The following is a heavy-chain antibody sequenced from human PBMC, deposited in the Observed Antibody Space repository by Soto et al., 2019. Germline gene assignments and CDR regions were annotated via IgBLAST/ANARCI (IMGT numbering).Heavy chain of an antibody. Sequence: ASVKVSCKASGGTFSSYAISWVRQAPGQGLEWMGGIIPIFGTANYAQKFQGRVTITADKSTSTAYMELSSLRSEDTAVYYCAGDSIDQSIGVETVAGWGQGTLVTVSS. CDR2: IIPIFGTA. D-gene: IGHD3-3*01. CDR1: GGTFSSYA. J-gene: IGHJ4*02. CDR3: AGDSIDQSIGVETVAG. V-gene: IGHV1-69*06.